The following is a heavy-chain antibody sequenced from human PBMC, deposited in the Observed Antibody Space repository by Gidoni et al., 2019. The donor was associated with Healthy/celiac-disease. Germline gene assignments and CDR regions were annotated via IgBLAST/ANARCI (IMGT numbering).Heavy chain of an antibody. D-gene: IGHD6-13*01. V-gene: IGHV4-59*01. Sequence: WIRQPPGKGLEWIGYIYYSGSTNYNPSLKSRVTISVDTSKNQFSLKLSSVTAADTAVYYCARGGSSWSLDPRGPPPPYYYGMDVWGQGTTVTVSS. CDR2: IYYSGST. J-gene: IGHJ6*02. CDR3: ARGGSSWSLDPRGPPPPYYYGMDV.